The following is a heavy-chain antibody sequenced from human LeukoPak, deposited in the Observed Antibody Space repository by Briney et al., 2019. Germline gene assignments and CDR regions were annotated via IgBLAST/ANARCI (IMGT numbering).Heavy chain of an antibody. J-gene: IGHJ4*02. CDR1: GFTFSSYE. D-gene: IGHD6-13*01. CDR2: ISSSGSTI. Sequence: PGGSLRLSCAASGFTFSSYEMNWVRQAPGKGLERVSYISSSGSTIYYADSVKGRFTISRDNAKNSLYLQMNSLRAEDTAVYYCASTAAAGTGGVGYWGQGTLVTVSS. V-gene: IGHV3-48*03. CDR3: ASTAAAGTGGVGY.